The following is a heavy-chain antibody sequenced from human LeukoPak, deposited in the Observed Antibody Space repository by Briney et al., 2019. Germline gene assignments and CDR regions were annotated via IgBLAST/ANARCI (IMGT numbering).Heavy chain of an antibody. CDR3: ARGRAAAKLVGDWFDP. J-gene: IGHJ5*02. Sequence: EASVKVSCKASGYTFTGYYMHWVRQAPGQGLEWMGWINPNSGNTNYAQKFQGRVTMTGDTSTSTAYMELSSLRSDDTAVYYCARGRAAAKLVGDWFDPWGQGTLVTVSS. D-gene: IGHD6-13*01. CDR2: INPNSGNT. CDR1: GYTFTGYY. V-gene: IGHV1-2*02.